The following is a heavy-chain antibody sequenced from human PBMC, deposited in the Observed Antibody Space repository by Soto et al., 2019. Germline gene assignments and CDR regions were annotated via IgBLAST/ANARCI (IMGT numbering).Heavy chain of an antibody. Sequence: SETLSLTCAVYGGSFSGYYWSWIRQPPGKGLEWIGEINHSGSTNYNPSLKSRVTISVDTSKNQFSLKLSSVTAADTAVYYCARQTSGNAFDIWGQGTMVTVSS. V-gene: IGHV4-34*01. J-gene: IGHJ3*02. CDR2: INHSGST. D-gene: IGHD6-25*01. CDR1: GGSFSGYY. CDR3: ARQTSGNAFDI.